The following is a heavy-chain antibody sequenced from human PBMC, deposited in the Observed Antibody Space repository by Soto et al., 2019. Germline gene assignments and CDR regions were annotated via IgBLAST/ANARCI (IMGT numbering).Heavy chain of an antibody. Sequence: PGESLKISCKGSGYSFTSYWISWVRQMPGKGLEWMGRIDPSDSYTNYSPSFQGHVTISADKSISTAYLQWSSLKASDTAMYYCARQNPFLYALDYWGQGTLVTVSS. V-gene: IGHV5-10-1*01. J-gene: IGHJ4*02. CDR2: IDPSDSYT. CDR3: ARQNPFLYALDY. CDR1: GYSFTSYW. D-gene: IGHD4-17*01.